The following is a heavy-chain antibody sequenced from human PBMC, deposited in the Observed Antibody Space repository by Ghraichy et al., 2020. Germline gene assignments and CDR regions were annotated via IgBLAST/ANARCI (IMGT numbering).Heavy chain of an antibody. Sequence: SVKVSCKASGGTFSSYAISWVRQAPGQGLEWMGGIIPIFGTANYAQKFQGRVTITADESTSTAYMELSSLRSEDPAVYYCARGNYDSSFPKNWFDPWGQGTLVTVSS. CDR3: ARGNYDSSFPKNWFDP. CDR2: IIPIFGTA. J-gene: IGHJ5*02. CDR1: GGTFSSYA. V-gene: IGHV1-69*13. D-gene: IGHD3-22*01.